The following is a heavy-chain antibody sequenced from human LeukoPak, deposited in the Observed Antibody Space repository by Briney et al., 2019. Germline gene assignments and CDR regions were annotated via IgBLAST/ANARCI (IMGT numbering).Heavy chain of an antibody. J-gene: IGHJ5*02. CDR3: AKDRYFDWLNNWFDP. D-gene: IGHD3-9*01. V-gene: IGHV3-23*01. Sequence: GGSLRLSCAASGFTFSSYAMSWVRQAPGEGLEWVSAISGSGGSTYYADSVKGRFTISRDNSKNTLYLQMNSLRAEDTAVYYCAKDRYFDWLNNWFDPWGQGTLVTVSS. CDR1: GFTFSSYA. CDR2: ISGSGGST.